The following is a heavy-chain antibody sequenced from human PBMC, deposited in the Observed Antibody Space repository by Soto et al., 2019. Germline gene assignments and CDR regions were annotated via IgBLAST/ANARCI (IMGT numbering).Heavy chain of an antibody. V-gene: IGHV3-21*01. J-gene: IGHJ6*02. CDR1: GFTFSSYS. CDR2: ISSSSSYI. CDR3: ARDRHDYGDYVVSLGFYYCYGMDV. Sequence: EVQLVESGGGLVKPGGSLRLSCAASGFTFSSYSMNWVRQAPGKGLEWVSSISSSSSYIYYADSVKGRFTISRDNAKNSRYLQMNSLRAEDTAVYYCARDRHDYGDYVVSLGFYYCYGMDVWGQGTTVTVSS. D-gene: IGHD4-17*01.